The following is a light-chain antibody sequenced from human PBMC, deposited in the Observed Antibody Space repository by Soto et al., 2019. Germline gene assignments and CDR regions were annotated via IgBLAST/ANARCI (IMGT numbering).Light chain of an antibody. Sequence: DIPVTQSPSSLFASVGDRVTITCRASQSIRTYLNWYQQRPGKPPKLLIHTASTLQSGVPSRFSGSGSGTDFTLTISSLQPEDFATYYCQQTYSTLNSFGQGTKLEIK. CDR1: QSIRTY. CDR2: TAS. J-gene: IGKJ2*03. CDR3: QQTYSTLNS. V-gene: IGKV1-39*01.